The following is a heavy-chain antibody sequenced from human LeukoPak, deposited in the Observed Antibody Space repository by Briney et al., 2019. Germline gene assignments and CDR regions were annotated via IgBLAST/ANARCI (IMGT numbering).Heavy chain of an antibody. D-gene: IGHD3-3*01. CDR3: ARVGGYDFWSGYHYYFDY. V-gene: IGHV3-48*04. Sequence: GGSLRLSCAASGFTLSAYSMNWVRQAPGKGLEWVSYISGGGGTIYYADSVKGRFTISRDNAKNSLYLQMNSLRAEDTAVYYCARVGGYDFWSGYHYYFDYWGQGTLVTVSS. CDR1: GFTLSAYS. CDR2: ISGGGGTI. J-gene: IGHJ4*02.